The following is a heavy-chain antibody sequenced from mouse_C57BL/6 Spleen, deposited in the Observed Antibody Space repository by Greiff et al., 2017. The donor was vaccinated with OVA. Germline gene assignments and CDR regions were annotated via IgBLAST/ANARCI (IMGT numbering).Heavy chain of an antibody. J-gene: IGHJ3*01. D-gene: IGHD1-1*01. V-gene: IGHV1-53*01. CDR1: GYTFTSYW. Sequence: QVQLQQPGTELVKPGASVKLSCKASGYTFTSYWMHWVKQRPGQGLEWIGNINPSNGGTNYNEKFKSKATLTVDKSSSTAYMQLSSLTSEDSAVYYCARSGGGYGSSGAWFAYWGQGTLVTVSA. CDR2: INPSNGGT. CDR3: ARSGGGYGSSGAWFAY.